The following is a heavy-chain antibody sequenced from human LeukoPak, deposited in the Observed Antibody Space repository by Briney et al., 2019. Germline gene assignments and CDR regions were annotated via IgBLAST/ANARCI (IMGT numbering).Heavy chain of an antibody. Sequence: GGSLRLSCAASGFTFSTYNMNWVRQAPGKGLEWVAYIQYDGSNEQYADSVKGRFSISRDNSKNILFLQMNSLRAEDTAVYYCAKDRCSNGIGCYYYYMAVWGKGTTVTISS. V-gene: IGHV3-30*02. CDR2: IQYDGSNE. CDR1: GFTFSTYN. CDR3: AKDRCSNGIGCYYYYMAV. J-gene: IGHJ6*03. D-gene: IGHD2-8*01.